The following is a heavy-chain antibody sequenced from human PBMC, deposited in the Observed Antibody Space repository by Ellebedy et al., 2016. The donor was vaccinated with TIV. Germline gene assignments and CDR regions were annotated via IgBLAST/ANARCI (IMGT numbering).Heavy chain of an antibody. J-gene: IGHJ4*02. CDR3: AKGALYEAGDY. CDR2: ISDSGVNS. V-gene: IGHV3-23*01. Sequence: GGSLRLSXAASGFMFSKYAMSWVRQAPGKGLEWVSGISDSGVNSYYADSVKGRFTVSRDNSKSTLYLQVTSLRAEDTAVYYCAKGALYEAGDYWGQGTLVTVSS. CDR1: GFMFSKYA. D-gene: IGHD5/OR15-5a*01.